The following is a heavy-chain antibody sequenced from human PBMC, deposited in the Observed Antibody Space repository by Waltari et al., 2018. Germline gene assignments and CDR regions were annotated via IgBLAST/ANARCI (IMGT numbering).Heavy chain of an antibody. CDR2: ISGSGGST. CDR1: GFTFRSYA. CDR3: AKDLGSCSGGTCYWDY. V-gene: IGHV3-23*01. Sequence: EVQLLESGGGLVQPGGSLRLSCAASGFTFRSYAMHWVRQAPGKGLEWVSTISGSGGSTHYADSVKGRFTISRDNSKITLYLQMNSLRTEDTAVYYCAKDLGSCSGGTCYWDYWGQGTLVTVSS. D-gene: IGHD2-15*01. J-gene: IGHJ4*02.